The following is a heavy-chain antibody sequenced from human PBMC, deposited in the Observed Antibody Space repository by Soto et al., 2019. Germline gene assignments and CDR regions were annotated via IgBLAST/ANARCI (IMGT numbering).Heavy chain of an antibody. CDR1: GYIFTSYG. D-gene: IGHD3-16*01. V-gene: IGHV1-18*01. CDR2: ISAHNGKT. J-gene: IGHJ4*02. Sequence: QAHLVQSGPEVKKPGASVKVSCKGSGYIFTSYGIAWVRQAPGQGIEWMGWISAHNGKTEYAQKFQGRVTVTRDTSTSTAYLELRSLRSADTALYYCARGRYVDYWGQGALVTVSS. CDR3: ARGRYVDY.